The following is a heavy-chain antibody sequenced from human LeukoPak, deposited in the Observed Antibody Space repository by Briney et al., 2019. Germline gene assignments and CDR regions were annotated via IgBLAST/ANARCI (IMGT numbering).Heavy chain of an antibody. CDR3: ARARRIAAAGTNAGDY. V-gene: IGHV1-2*02. J-gene: IGHJ4*02. Sequence: GASVTVSFKSSVYTLTHYYMHWVRPAPGQGLDWMGCINPNSGGTNYAQKFQGSVTMTRDTSISTAYMELSRLRSDDTGVYYCARARRIAAAGTNAGDYWGQGTLVTVSS. D-gene: IGHD6-13*01. CDR2: INPNSGGT. CDR1: VYTLTHYY.